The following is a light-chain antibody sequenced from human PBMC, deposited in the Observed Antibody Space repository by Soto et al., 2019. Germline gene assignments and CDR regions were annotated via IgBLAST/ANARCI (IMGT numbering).Light chain of an antibody. Sequence: EIVLTQSPGTLSLSPGERAPLSFRASQSVSSSYLAWYQQKPGQAPRLLIYGASSRATGIPDRFSGSGSGTDFTLTISRLEPEDFAVYYCQQYGSSLITFGQGTRLEIK. CDR3: QQYGSSLIT. V-gene: IGKV3-20*01. CDR1: QSVSSSY. J-gene: IGKJ5*01. CDR2: GAS.